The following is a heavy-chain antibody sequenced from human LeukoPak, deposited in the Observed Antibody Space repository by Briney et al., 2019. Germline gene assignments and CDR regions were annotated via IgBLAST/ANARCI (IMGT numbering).Heavy chain of an antibody. CDR3: ARDGDGGYPLDY. D-gene: IGHD5-12*01. Sequence: GGSLRLSCAASGFTFSSYGMHWVRQARGKGLEGVAVIWYDGSNKYYADSVKGRFTISRDNSKNTLYLQMNSLRAEDTAVYYCARDGDGGYPLDYWGQGTLVTVSS. V-gene: IGHV3-33*01. J-gene: IGHJ4*02. CDR1: GFTFSSYG. CDR2: IWYDGSNK.